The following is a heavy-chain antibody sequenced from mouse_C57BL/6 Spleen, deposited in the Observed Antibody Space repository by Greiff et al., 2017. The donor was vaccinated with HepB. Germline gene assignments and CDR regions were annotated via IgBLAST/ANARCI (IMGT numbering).Heavy chain of an antibody. D-gene: IGHD2-13*01. V-gene: IGHV5-9*01. CDR1: GFTFSSYT. J-gene: IGHJ3*01. CDR3: ARHGIYYGGDETPFAY. Sequence: EVMLVESGGGLVKPGGSLKLSCAASGFTFSSYTMSWVRQTPEKRLEWVGNISGGGGNTYYPDSVKGRFTISRDNAKNTLYLQMNSLRSEDTALYYCARHGIYYGGDETPFAYWGQGTLVTVSA. CDR2: ISGGGGNT.